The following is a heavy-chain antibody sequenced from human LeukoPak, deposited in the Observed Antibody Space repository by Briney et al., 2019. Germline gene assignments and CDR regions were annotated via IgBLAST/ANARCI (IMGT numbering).Heavy chain of an antibody. Sequence: SETLSLTCTVSGGSISSYYWGWIRQPPGKGLEWIGNIFYSGSTYYSPSLKSRVTISLDTSRNQFSLKLSSVTAADTAVYYCAREADRWFDPWGQGTLVTVSS. V-gene: IGHV4-39*07. CDR3: AREADRWFDP. J-gene: IGHJ5*02. CDR1: GGSISSYY. CDR2: IFYSGST.